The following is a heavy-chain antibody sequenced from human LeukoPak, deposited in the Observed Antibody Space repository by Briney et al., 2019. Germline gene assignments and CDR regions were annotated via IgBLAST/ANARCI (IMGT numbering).Heavy chain of an antibody. D-gene: IGHD6-19*01. Sequence: GGSLRLSCAASGFTFSSYEMNWVRQAPGKGLEWVSYISSSGSTIYYADSVKGRFTISRDNAKNSLYLQMNSLRAEDTAVYYCARDSPGSGWYEFGYWGQGTLVTVSS. CDR2: ISSSGSTI. J-gene: IGHJ4*02. V-gene: IGHV3-48*03. CDR1: GFTFSSYE. CDR3: ARDSPGSGWYEFGY.